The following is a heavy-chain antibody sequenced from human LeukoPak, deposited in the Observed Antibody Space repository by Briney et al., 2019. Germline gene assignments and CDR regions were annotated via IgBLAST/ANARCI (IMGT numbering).Heavy chain of an antibody. D-gene: IGHD5/OR15-5a*01. CDR2: IYNRGSI. CDR3: ARLVFTKDYFDY. V-gene: IGHV4-59*01. Sequence: ASETLSLTCTVSGGSISSYYWNWIRQPPGKGLEWIGYIYNRGSINYNPSLKSRVTISVDTSKNQFSLNLSSVTAADTALYYWARLVFTKDYFDYWGKETLFTVSS. CDR1: GGSISSYY. J-gene: IGHJ4*02.